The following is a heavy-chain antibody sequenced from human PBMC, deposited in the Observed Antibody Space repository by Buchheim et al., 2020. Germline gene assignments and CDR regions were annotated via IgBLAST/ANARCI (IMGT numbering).Heavy chain of an antibody. CDR3: ARGGDSSTVREVQPPDA. CDR2: INPSGGGP. Sequence: QVQLVQSGAEVKKPGASVQVSCKASGYTFSTSSMHWVRQAPGQGLEWMGIINPSGGGPRYSEKFQGRVTMTRDTSTTTVYLELRSLRSDDTAVYFCARGGDSSTVREVQPPDAWGQGTL. D-gene: IGHD3-10*01. J-gene: IGHJ5*02. CDR1: GYTFSTSS. V-gene: IGHV1-46*01.